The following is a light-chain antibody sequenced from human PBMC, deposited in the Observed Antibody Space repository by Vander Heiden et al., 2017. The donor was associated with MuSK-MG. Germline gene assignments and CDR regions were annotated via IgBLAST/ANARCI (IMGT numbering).Light chain of an antibody. CDR3: QQDNSYPLT. J-gene: IGKJ4*01. V-gene: IGKV1-5*03. Sequence: EIQNDQSPSPLSASVGDRVTITCLASQSISSWLAWYQQKPGKAPKLLIYKASSLESGVPSRFSGSGSGTEFTLTISSLQPDDFATYYFQQDNSYPLTFGGGTKVEIK. CDR1: QSISSW. CDR2: KAS.